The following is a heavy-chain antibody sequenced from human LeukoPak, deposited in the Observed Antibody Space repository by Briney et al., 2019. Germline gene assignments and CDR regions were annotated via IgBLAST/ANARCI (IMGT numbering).Heavy chain of an antibody. CDR2: MNPSDGST. Sequence: GASVKVSCKASVYTSTNHYIHWVRQAPGQGLEWMGMMNPSDGSTNYPQKFQGRVTMTRDTSTATAYMELSSLRFDDTAIYYCAAPGAAGFVGNFWSGALDYLLQGTLVTVSS. CDR3: AAPGAAGFVGNFWSGALDY. V-gene: IGHV1-46*01. D-gene: IGHD3-3*01. J-gene: IGHJ4*02. CDR1: VYTSTNHY.